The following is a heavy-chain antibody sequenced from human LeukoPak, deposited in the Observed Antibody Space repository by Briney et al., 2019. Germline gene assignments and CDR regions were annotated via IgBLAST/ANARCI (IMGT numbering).Heavy chain of an antibody. CDR3: AVLILTGYYNSVDY. CDR1: GGSMSNIYY. J-gene: IGHJ4*02. V-gene: IGHV4-39*07. Sequence: PSETLSLTCNVSGGSMSNIYYWGWIRQPPGKGLEWIGNIFYSGITYYNPSLKSRVTISVDTSKNQFSLKLSSVTAADTAVYYCAVLILTGYYNSVDYWGQGTLVTVSS. D-gene: IGHD3-9*01. CDR2: IFYSGIT.